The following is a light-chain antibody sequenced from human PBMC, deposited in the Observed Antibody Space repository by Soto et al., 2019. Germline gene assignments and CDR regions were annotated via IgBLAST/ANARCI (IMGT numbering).Light chain of an antibody. J-gene: IGLJ1*01. CDR3: CSYAGSSTFEV. CDR2: EGS. V-gene: IGLV2-23*03. Sequence: QSALTQPASVSGSPGQSITISCTGTRSDVGSYNLVSWYQQHPGKAPKLMIYEGSKRPSGVSNRFSGSKSGNTASLTISGLQAEDEADYYCCSYAGSSTFEVFGTGTKLTVL. CDR1: RSDVGSYNL.